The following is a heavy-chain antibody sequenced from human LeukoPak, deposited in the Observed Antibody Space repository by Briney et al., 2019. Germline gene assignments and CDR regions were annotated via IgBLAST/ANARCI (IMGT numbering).Heavy chain of an antibody. Sequence: PGGSLRLSCAASGFTFSNYAMSWVRQAPGKGPEWVSRITISASRTYYTDSVEGRFTISRDDSGSTLYLQMNSLRAEDTAVYYCAKDLPDYYYGSESPPSWGPGTLVTVSS. J-gene: IGHJ4*02. CDR2: ITISASRT. CDR3: AKDLPDYYYGSESPPS. D-gene: IGHD3-10*01. V-gene: IGHV3-23*01. CDR1: GFTFSNYA.